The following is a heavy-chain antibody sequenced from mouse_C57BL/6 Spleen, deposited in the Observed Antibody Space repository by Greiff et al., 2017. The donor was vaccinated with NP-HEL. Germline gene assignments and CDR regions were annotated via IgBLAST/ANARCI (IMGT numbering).Heavy chain of an antibody. V-gene: IGHV1-82*01. J-gene: IGHJ2*01. D-gene: IGHD4-1*01. Sequence: VQVVESGPELVKPGASVKISCKASGYAFSSSWLNWVKQRPGKGLEWIGRIYPGDGDTNYNGKFKGKATLTADKSSSTAYMQLSSLTSEDFAVYFCARRGTGTSFDYWGQGTTLTVSS. CDR3: ARRGTGTSFDY. CDR1: GYAFSSSW. CDR2: IYPGDGDT.